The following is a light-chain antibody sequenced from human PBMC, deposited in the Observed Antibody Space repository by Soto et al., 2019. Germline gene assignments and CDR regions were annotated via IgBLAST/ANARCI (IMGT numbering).Light chain of an antibody. J-gene: IGLJ1*01. CDR1: SSDVGTYDD. V-gene: IGLV2-14*01. CDR3: SSYTNINTRACV. CDR2: EVT. Sequence: QSALTQPASVSASPGQSITISCTGTSSDVGTYDDVSWYRQHPGKGPKLLIYEVTNRPSGVSNRFSGSKSGNTASLTISGLQAEDEAEYYCSSYTNINTRACVFGTGTKLTVL.